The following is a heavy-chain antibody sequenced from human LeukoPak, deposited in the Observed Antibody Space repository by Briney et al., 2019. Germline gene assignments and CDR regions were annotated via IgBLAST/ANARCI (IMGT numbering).Heavy chain of an antibody. CDR2: IKQDGNEK. CDR1: GFTSSSYW. Sequence: GGSLRLSCAASGFTSSSYWMTWVRQAPGKGLEWVANIKQDGNEKYYVDSVKGRFTISRDNAKNSLYLQMNSLRAEDTAVYYCARASSGSYYNWGQGTLVTVSS. CDR3: ARASSGSYYN. D-gene: IGHD3-10*01. J-gene: IGHJ4*02. V-gene: IGHV3-7*01.